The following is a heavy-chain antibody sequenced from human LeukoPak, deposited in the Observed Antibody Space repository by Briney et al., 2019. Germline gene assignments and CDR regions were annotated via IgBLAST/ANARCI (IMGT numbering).Heavy chain of an antibody. J-gene: IGHJ4*02. CDR3: VKNDGWFHLAQ. Sequence: GGSLRLSCAVSGFNFKDHWMDWVRQAPGKGLEWVGHIKNDGSETYYLDSLKGRFSISRDNTNNALYLQMNSLRVEDTAVYYCVKNDGWFHLAQWGQGTLVTVSS. V-gene: IGHV3-7*03. CDR2: IKNDGSET. D-gene: IGHD6-19*01. CDR1: GFNFKDHW.